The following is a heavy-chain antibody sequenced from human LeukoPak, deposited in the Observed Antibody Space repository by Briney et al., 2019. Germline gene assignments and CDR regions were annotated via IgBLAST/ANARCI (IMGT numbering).Heavy chain of an antibody. V-gene: IGHV3-23*01. CDR2: ISGSGGST. CDR3: AKPGSGSYFDY. CDR1: GFIFSNYA. Sequence: GGSLRLSCAASGFIFSNYAMTWVRQAPGKGLEWVSSISGSGGSTLYADSVKGRFIISRDNSKNTADLQMNSLSAEDTALYYCAKPGSGSYFDYWGQGTLVTVSS. D-gene: IGHD3-3*01. J-gene: IGHJ4*02.